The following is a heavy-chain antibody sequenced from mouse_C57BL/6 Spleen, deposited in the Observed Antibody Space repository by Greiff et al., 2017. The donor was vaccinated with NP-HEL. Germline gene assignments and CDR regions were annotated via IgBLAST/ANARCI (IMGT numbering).Heavy chain of an antibody. Sequence: VQLQQSGPGLVAPSQSLSITCTVSGFSLTSYGVDWVRQSPGKGLEWLGVIWGVGSTNYNAAINSRPSISKNNSKSQVFLKMNSLQTDDTAMYYGASEDLDGYPFAYWGNGTLVTV. CDR3: ASEDLDGYPFAY. D-gene: IGHD2-3*01. J-gene: IGHJ3*01. CDR2: IWGVGST. V-gene: IGHV2-6*01. CDR1: GFSLTSYG.